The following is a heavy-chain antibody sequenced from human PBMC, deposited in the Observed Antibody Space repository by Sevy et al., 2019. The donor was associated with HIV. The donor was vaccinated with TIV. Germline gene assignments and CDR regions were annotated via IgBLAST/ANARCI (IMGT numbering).Heavy chain of an antibody. Sequence: SETLSLTCTVSGGSISDHYLSWIRQPAGKGLEWIGRIYISGSTNYNPSLKSRVTMSIDTSKNQFSRKLSSVTAADTAVYYCARGDVVVGFDYWGQGTLVTVSS. J-gene: IGHJ4*02. CDR3: ARGDVVVGFDY. CDR2: IYISGST. D-gene: IGHD2-2*01. CDR1: GGSISDHY. V-gene: IGHV4-4*07.